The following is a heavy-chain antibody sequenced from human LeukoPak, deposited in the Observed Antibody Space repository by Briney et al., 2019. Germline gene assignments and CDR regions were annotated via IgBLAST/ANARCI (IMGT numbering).Heavy chain of an antibody. CDR3: ARDCGGDCYSVFDY. D-gene: IGHD2-21*02. CDR1: GFTVSSNY. J-gene: IGHJ4*02. V-gene: IGHV3-66*01. CDR2: IYSGGST. Sequence: PGGSLRLSCAASGFTVSSNYMSWVRQAPGKGLGWVSVIYSGGSTYYADSVKGRFTISRDNSKNTLYLQINSLRAEDTAVYYCARDCGGDCYSVFDYWGQGTLVTVSS.